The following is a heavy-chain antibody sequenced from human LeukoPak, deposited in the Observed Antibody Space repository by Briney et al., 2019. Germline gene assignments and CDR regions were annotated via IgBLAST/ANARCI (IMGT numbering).Heavy chain of an antibody. D-gene: IGHD5-12*01. CDR2: TYYRSKWYN. CDR3: ARANVDIVATIGGGDFDY. V-gene: IGHV6-1*01. Sequence: SQTLSLTCAISGDSVSSNSAAWNWIRQSPSRGLEWLGRTYYRSKWYNDYAVSVKSRITINPDTSKNQFSLQLNSVTPEDTAVYYCARANVDIVATIGGGDFDYWGQGTLVTVSS. CDR1: GDSVSSNSAA. J-gene: IGHJ4*02.